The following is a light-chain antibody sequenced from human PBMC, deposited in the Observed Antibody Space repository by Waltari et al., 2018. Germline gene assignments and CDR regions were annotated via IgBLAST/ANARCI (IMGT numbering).Light chain of an antibody. V-gene: IGLV2-14*03. CDR2: DVN. Sequence: QSALTQPASVSGSPGQSTPISCTGSSRNIRSQSYVPWYPQHAGKAPNLLISDVNQRPSGISSRFSGSKSGNTASLTISGLQAEDEADYYCSSFTTSSTWVFGGGTQLTVL. J-gene: IGLJ3*02. CDR1: SRNIRSQSY. CDR3: SSFTTSSTWV.